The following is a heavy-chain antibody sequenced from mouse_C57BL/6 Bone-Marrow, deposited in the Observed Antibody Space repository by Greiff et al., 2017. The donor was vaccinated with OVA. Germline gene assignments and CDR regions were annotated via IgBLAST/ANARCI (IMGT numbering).Heavy chain of an antibody. Sequence: VQLQQSGPVLVKPGASVKMSCKASGYTFTDYYMNWVKQSPGKSLEWIGVINPYNGGTSYNQKFKGKATLTVDKSSSTAYMELNSLTSEDSAVYYCARVAYDYSAWFAYWGQGTLVTVSA. D-gene: IGHD2-4*01. V-gene: IGHV1-19*01. J-gene: IGHJ3*01. CDR1: GYTFTDYY. CDR3: ARVAYDYSAWFAY. CDR2: INPYNGGT.